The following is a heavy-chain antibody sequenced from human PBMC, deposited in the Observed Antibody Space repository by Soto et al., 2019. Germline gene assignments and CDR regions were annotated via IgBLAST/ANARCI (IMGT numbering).Heavy chain of an antibody. D-gene: IGHD2-21*02. J-gene: IGHJ4*02. CDR1: GYTFTSYA. CDR3: ARSIVVVTALDY. Sequence: QVQLVQSGAEEKKPGASVKVSCKASGYTFTSYAMHWVRQAPGKRLEWMGWINAGNGNTKYSQKFQGRITITRDTSASTEYRGLSSLRSEDTSVDYGARSIVVVTALDYWGQGTLVTVSS. V-gene: IGHV1-3*05. CDR2: INAGNGNT.